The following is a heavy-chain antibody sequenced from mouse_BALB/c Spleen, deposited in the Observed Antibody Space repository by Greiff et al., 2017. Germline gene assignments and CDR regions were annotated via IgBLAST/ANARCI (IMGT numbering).Heavy chain of an antibody. J-gene: IGHJ1*01. V-gene: IGHV5-17*02. Sequence: EVMLVESGGGLVQPGGSRKLSCAASGFTFSSFGMHWVRQAPEKGLEWVAYISSGSSTIYYADTVKGRFTISRDNPKNTLFLQMTSLRSEDTAMYYCARSGPHWYFDVWGAGTTVTVSS. CDR3: ARSGPHWYFDV. CDR1: GFTFSSFG. CDR2: ISSGSSTI.